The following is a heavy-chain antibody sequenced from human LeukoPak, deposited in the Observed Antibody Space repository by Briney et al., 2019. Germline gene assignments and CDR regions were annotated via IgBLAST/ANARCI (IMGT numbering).Heavy chain of an antibody. CDR2: IYYSGST. Sequence: SETLSLTCTVSGGSISSSSYYWGWLRQPPGKGLEWIGSIYYSGSTYYNPSLKSRVTISGDTSKNQFSLKLSSVTAADTAVYYCAREYYYGSGSPDYWGQGTLVTVSS. V-gene: IGHV4-39*01. CDR3: AREYYYGSGSPDY. D-gene: IGHD3-10*01. CDR1: GGSISSSSYY. J-gene: IGHJ4*02.